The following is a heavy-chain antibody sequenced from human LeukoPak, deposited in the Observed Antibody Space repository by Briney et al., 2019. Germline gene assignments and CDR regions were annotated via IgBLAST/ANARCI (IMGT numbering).Heavy chain of an antibody. Sequence: GGSLRLSCAASGFTFSSYSMNWVRQAPGKGLEWVSYISSSSSTIYYADSVKGRFTISRDNAKNSLYLQMNSLRAEDTAVYYCARSRSVSNYKGMDVWGQGTTATVSS. V-gene: IGHV3-48*01. CDR1: GFTFSSYS. J-gene: IGHJ6*02. D-gene: IGHD5/OR15-5a*01. CDR2: ISSSSSTI. CDR3: ARSRSVSNYKGMDV.